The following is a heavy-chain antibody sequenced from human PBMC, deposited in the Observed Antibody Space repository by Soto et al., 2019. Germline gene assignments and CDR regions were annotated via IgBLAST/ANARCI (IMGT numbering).Heavy chain of an antibody. CDR3: AKYLRWHDAYFQH. CDR1: GFTFSSYA. Sequence: EVQLLESGGGLVQPGGSLRLSCAASGFTFSSYAMSWVRQAPGKGLEWVSAISGSGGSTYYADSVKGRFTISRDNSKNTLYLQMNGLRAEDTAVYYCAKYLRWHDAYFQHWGQGTLVTVSS. CDR2: ISGSGGST. V-gene: IGHV3-23*01. D-gene: IGHD4-17*01. J-gene: IGHJ1*01.